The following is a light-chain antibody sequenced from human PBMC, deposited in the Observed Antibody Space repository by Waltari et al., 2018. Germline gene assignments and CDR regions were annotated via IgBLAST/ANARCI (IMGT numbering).Light chain of an antibody. CDR2: RPS. J-gene: IGKJ5*01. Sequence: EVVLTQSPATLSVSPGERATLSCRASQNINNLLAWYQQKPGQAPRLLIYRPSTRATDIPVRFSGSGSGTDFTLTISSLQSEDFAVYYCQQYNNWPITFGQGTRLEIK. CDR3: QQYNNWPIT. V-gene: IGKV3-15*01. CDR1: QNINNL.